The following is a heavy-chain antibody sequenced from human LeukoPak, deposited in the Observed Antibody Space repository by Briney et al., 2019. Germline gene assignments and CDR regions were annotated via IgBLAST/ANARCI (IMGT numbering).Heavy chain of an antibody. Sequence: PSETLSLTCTVSGGSFSSYYWSWIRQPPGKGLEWIGYMYHSGTTNYNPSLKSRVTISGDTSKNQFSLRLSSVTAADTAVYYCASGYSYGYPDYWGQGTLVTVSS. D-gene: IGHD5-18*01. CDR3: ASGYSYGYPDY. V-gene: IGHV4-59*01. J-gene: IGHJ4*02. CDR2: MYHSGTT. CDR1: GGSFSSYY.